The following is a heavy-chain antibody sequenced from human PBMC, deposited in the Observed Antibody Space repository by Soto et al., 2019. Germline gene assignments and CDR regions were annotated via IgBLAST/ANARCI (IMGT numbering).Heavy chain of an antibody. Sequence: VSCKASGYSFTSWTIHWVRQAPGKSLESMGWIDAGNGITKYSQKFQDRVTITRDTSASTAYMELNSLRSEDTAVYYCARWRGAFDSWGQGALVTVSS. V-gene: IGHV1-3*01. CDR2: IDAGNGIT. CDR3: ARWRGAFDS. D-gene: IGHD1-26*01. J-gene: IGHJ4*02. CDR1: GYSFTSWT.